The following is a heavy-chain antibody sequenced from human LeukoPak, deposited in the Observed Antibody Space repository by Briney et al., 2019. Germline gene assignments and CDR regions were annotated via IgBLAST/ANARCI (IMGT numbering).Heavy chain of an antibody. V-gene: IGHV1-18*01. CDR1: GYTFTSYG. J-gene: IGHJ3*02. CDR2: ISAYNGNT. CDR3: AVLSRRVDAFDI. Sequence: ASVKVSCKASGYTFTSYGISWVRQAPGQGLEWMGWISAYNGNTNYAQKLQGRVTMTTDTSTSTAYMELRSLRSDDTAVYYCAVLSRRVDAFDIWGQGTMVTVSS.